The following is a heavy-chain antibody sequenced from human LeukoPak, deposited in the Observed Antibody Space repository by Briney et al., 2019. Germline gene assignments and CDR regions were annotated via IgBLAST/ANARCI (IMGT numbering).Heavy chain of an antibody. CDR1: GYTFTSYA. Sequence: ASVKVSCKASGYTFTSYAMHWVRQAPGQRLEWMGWINAGNGNTKYSPKFQGRVTITRDTSASTAYMELSSLRSEDTAVYYCARDLWDIVVAGVDTAMGIFDYWGQGTLVTVSS. CDR2: INAGNGNT. J-gene: IGHJ4*02. CDR3: ARDLWDIVVAGVDTAMGIFDY. D-gene: IGHD5-18*01. V-gene: IGHV1-3*01.